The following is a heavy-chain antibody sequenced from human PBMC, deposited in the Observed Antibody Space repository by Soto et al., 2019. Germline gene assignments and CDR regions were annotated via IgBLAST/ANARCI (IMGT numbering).Heavy chain of an antibody. V-gene: IGHV3-23*01. Sequence: VGSLRLSCAASGCTFSSYARSWVRQAPGKGLEWVSAISGSGGSTYYADSGKGRFTISRDNSKNTLYLQMNSLRAEDTAVYYCAKDLQSYYDSSGYTGSWGQGTLVTSPQ. CDR3: AKDLQSYYDSSGYTGS. CDR1: GCTFSSYA. D-gene: IGHD3-22*01. J-gene: IGHJ5*02. CDR2: ISGSGGST.